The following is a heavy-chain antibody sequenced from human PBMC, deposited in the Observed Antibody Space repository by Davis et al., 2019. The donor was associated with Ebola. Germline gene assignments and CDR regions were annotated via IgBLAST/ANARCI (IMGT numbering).Heavy chain of an antibody. CDR3: AKVYEAYCGGDCYSQLEY. CDR1: GFTFSSSA. V-gene: IGHV3-23*01. CDR2: IGGGGGSI. Sequence: GGSLRLSCAASGFTFSSSAMSWGRQAPGKGLEWVSSIGGGGGSIYYADSVKGRFTISRDNSKNTLYLQMNSLRPEDTAVYYCAKVYEAYCGGDCYSQLEYWGQGTLVTVSS. D-gene: IGHD2-21*02. J-gene: IGHJ4*02.